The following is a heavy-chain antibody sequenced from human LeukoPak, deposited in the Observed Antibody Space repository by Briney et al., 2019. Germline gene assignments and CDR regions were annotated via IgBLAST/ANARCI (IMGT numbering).Heavy chain of an antibody. J-gene: IGHJ4*02. CDR2: IYYSVDT. V-gene: IGHV4-59*01. D-gene: IGHD3-22*01. CDR3: ARRRYYDSSGYNPTYYFDH. Sequence: SETLSLTCTVSGDSIIGSYWSWIRQAPGKGLEWIAYIYYSVDTNYNPSLQSRVTIPVDISKKQFSLRLTSVTAADTAVYYCARRRYYDSSGYNPTYYFDHWGQGILVSVSS. CDR1: GDSIIGSY.